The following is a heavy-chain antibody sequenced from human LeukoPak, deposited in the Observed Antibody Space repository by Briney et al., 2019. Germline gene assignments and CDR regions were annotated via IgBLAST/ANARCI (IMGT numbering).Heavy chain of an antibody. D-gene: IGHD3-3*01. CDR1: GFTFRNNW. V-gene: IGHV3-11*06. Sequence: GGSLRLSCAASGFTFRNNWMNWIRQAPGKGLEWVSYISGGSTYTNYANSVKGRFTISRDNARNSLFLQMNSLTAEDTAIYYCARSLISAVIGMDVWGQGTAVTVSS. J-gene: IGHJ6*02. CDR2: ISGGSTYT. CDR3: ARSLISAVIGMDV.